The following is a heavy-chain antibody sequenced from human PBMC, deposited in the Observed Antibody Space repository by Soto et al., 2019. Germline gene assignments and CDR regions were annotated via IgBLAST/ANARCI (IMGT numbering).Heavy chain of an antibody. CDR3: ARYSSSQYWFDP. CDR1: GATFSSYA. V-gene: IGHV1-69*13. Sequence: ASVKVSCKASGATFSSYAISWVRQAPGQGLEWMGGSIPIFGTANYAQKFQGRVTITADESTSSAYMELSSLRSEDTAVCYCARYSSSQYWFDPWGRGTLVTVSS. D-gene: IGHD6-13*01. J-gene: IGHJ5*02. CDR2: SIPIFGTA.